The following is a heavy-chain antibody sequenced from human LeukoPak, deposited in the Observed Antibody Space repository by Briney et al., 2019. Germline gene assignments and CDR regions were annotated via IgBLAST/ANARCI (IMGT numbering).Heavy chain of an antibody. D-gene: IGHD3-3*01. Sequence: GASVKVSCKTSGGTLNNYAASWVRQAPGQGLEWMGWISAYNGYTNYAQKLQGRVTMTTDTSTSTAYMELRSLRSDDTAVYYCARAHHEYYDFWSGDSNWGQGTLVTVS. CDR1: GGTLNNYA. CDR3: ARAHHEYYDFWSGDSN. CDR2: ISAYNGYT. V-gene: IGHV1-18*01. J-gene: IGHJ4*02.